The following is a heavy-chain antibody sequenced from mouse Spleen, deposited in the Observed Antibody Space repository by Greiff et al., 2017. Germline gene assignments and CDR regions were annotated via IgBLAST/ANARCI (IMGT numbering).Heavy chain of an antibody. CDR3: ARVDDYDGGAWFAY. Sequence: QVTLKESGAELARPGASVKMSCKASGYTFTSYTMHWVKQRPGQGLEWIGYINPSSGYTKYNQKFKDKATLTADKSSSTAYMQLSSLTSEDSAVYYCARVDDYDGGAWFAYWGQGTLVTVSA. CDR1: GYTFTSYT. D-gene: IGHD2-4*01. V-gene: IGHV1-4*01. J-gene: IGHJ3*01. CDR2: INPSSGYT.